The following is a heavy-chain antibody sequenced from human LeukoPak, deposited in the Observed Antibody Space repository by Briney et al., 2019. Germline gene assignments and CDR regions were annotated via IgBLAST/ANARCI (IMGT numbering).Heavy chain of an antibody. CDR2: ISGSGGST. V-gene: IGHV3-23*01. J-gene: IGHJ4*02. CDR1: GFTFSSYA. Sequence: GGSLRLSCAASGFTFSSYAMSWVRQAPGKGLEWVSAISGSGGSTYYADSVKGRFTISRDNSKNTLYLQMNSLRAEDTAVYYCAKDLYESGSYYPFDYWGQGTLVTVSS. D-gene: IGHD1-26*01. CDR3: AKDLYESGSYYPFDY.